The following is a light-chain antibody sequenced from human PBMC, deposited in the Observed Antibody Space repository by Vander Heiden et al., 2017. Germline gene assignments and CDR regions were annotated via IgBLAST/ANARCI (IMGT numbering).Light chain of an antibody. Sequence: ELVLSHSAGALSLSAGERAALSCRASQSVSGNSLAWYQQRPGQAPRLLIYAVSSRAAGIPDRFSGSGSGTDFTLTISRLEPEDFVVYYCQQYGSSPLTFGHGTKVEIK. CDR2: AVS. CDR1: QSVSGNS. V-gene: IGKV3-20*01. J-gene: IGKJ3*01. CDR3: QQYGSSPLT.